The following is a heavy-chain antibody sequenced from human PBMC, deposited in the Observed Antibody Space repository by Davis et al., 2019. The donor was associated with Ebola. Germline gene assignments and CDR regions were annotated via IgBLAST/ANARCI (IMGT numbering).Heavy chain of an antibody. D-gene: IGHD6-19*01. Sequence: PGGSLRLSCAASGFTVSSNHMSWVRQAPGKGLEWVSVIYDHSTAYADSVRGRFIISRDKSNNTLYLEMNSLRVDDTAVYYCATTQWLREFDNGGQGTLVTVSS. CDR1: GFTVSSNH. CDR2: IYDHST. V-gene: IGHV3-53*05. J-gene: IGHJ4*02. CDR3: ATTQWLREFDN.